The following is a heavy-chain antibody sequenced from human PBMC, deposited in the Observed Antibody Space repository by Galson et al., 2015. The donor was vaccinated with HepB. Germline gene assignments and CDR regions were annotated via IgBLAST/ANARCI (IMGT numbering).Heavy chain of an antibody. CDR1: GYTLTELS. Sequence: SVKVSCKVSGYTLTELSMHWVRQAPGKGLEWMGGFDPEDGETIYAQKFQGRVTMTEDTSTDTAYMELSSLRSEDTAVYYCATGRIRDGYNQNSDNAFDIWGQGTMVTVSS. CDR3: ATGRIRDGYNQNSDNAFDI. J-gene: IGHJ3*02. D-gene: IGHD5-24*01. V-gene: IGHV1-24*01. CDR2: FDPEDGET.